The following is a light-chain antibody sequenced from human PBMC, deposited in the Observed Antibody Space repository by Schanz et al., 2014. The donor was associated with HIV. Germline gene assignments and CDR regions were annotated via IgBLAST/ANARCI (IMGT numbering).Light chain of an antibody. CDR2: GAS. J-gene: IGKJ2*01. CDR1: QSVSTR. CDR3: QHYDNWPPYT. V-gene: IGKV3D-15*01. Sequence: EIVMTQSPATLSVSPGEGVTLSCRASQSVSTRSAWYQQKPGQAPRLLISGASTRATGIPPRFSGSGSGTKFTLTISSLQSEDFAVYYCQHYDNWPPYTFGQGTKLEIK.